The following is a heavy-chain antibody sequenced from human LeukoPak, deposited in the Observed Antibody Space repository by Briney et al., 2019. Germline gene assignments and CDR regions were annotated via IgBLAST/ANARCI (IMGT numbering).Heavy chain of an antibody. CDR3: ARDRELGITAH. J-gene: IGHJ4*02. D-gene: IGHD7-27*01. V-gene: IGHV3-21*01. CDR2: ISSSSSYI. Sequence: PGGSLRLSCAASGFTFSSYSMNWVRQAPGKGLECVSSISSSSSYIYYADSVKGRFTISRDNAKNSLYLQMNSLRAEDTAVYYCARDRELGITAHWGQGTLVTVSS. CDR1: GFTFSSYS.